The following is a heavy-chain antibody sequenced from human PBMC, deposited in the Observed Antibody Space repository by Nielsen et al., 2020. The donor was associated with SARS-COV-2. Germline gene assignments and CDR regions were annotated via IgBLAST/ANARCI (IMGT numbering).Heavy chain of an antibody. Sequence: SETLSLTCTVSGGSISGDHWSWIRQPPGKGLECLGYVYSVGSTRYNPSLKSRVTISLDRSRNQFSLELTSVTAADTAVYYCARGRAPLRYWGQGILVTVSS. CDR2: VYSVGST. J-gene: IGHJ4*02. V-gene: IGHV4-59*01. CDR1: GGSISGDH. CDR3: ARGRAPLRY. D-gene: IGHD2-15*01.